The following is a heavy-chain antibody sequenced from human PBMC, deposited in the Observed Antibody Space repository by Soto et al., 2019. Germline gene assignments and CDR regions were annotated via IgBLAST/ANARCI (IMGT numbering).Heavy chain of an antibody. D-gene: IGHD6-19*01. Sequence: QVHLVQSGDEVKKPGASVKVSCKASGYTFTDYVISWVRQAPGQGLEWMGWISTFNGNTEYAQNLQGRVTMTTDTSTNTGYMELRSLRSDDTAVYYCARDGGFSSGWYGPDAFDIWGQGTMVTVSS. V-gene: IGHV1-18*01. CDR2: ISTFNGNT. J-gene: IGHJ3*02. CDR1: GYTFTDYV. CDR3: ARDGGFSSGWYGPDAFDI.